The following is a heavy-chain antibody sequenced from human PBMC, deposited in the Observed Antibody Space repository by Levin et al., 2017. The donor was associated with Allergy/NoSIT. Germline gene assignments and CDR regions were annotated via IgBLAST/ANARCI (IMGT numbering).Heavy chain of an antibody. CDR1: GGSFSGYY. Sequence: PSETLSLTCAVYGGSFSGYYWSWIRQPPGKGLEWIGEINHSGSTNYNPSLKSRVTISVDTSKNQFSLKLSSVTAADTAVYYCARGGRGLRYFDWFNPLDYWGQGTLVTVSS. CDR2: INHSGST. V-gene: IGHV4-34*01. CDR3: ARGGRGLRYFDWFNPLDY. J-gene: IGHJ4*02. D-gene: IGHD3-9*01.